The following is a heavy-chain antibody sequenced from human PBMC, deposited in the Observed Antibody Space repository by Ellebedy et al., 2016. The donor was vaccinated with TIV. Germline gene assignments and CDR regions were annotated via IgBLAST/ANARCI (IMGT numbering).Heavy chain of an antibody. CDR1: GFTLSDFG. Sequence: GESLKISCAASGFTLSDFGMTWVRQAPGKGLEWVSHVNSGEAKSYADSVKGRFTISRDNSKSTLYLQMNSLRAEDTAVYYCARDGPKSSSSGPYFDYWGQGTLVTVSS. D-gene: IGHD6-6*01. CDR3: ARDGPKSSSSGPYFDY. CDR2: VNSGEAK. J-gene: IGHJ4*02. V-gene: IGHV3-69-1*01.